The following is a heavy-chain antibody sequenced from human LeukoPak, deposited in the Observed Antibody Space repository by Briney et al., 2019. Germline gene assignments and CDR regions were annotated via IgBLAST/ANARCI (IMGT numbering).Heavy chain of an antibody. J-gene: IGHJ4*02. CDR1: GGSISSYY. CDR3: ARDLKYYDSSGYQEVGY. D-gene: IGHD3-22*01. V-gene: IGHV4-38-2*02. CDR2: IYHSGTT. Sequence: PSETLSLTCTVSGGSISSYYWGWIRQPPGKGLEWLGSIYHSGTTYYKPSLKSRVTISVDTSKNQFSLRLSSVTAADTAVYFCARDLKYYDSSGYQEVGYWGQGTLVTVSS.